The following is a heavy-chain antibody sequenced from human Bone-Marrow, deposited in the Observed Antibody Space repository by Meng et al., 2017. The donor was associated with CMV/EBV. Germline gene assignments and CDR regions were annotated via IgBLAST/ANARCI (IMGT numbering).Heavy chain of an antibody. CDR2: IRYDGSNK. CDR3: AKGTDYVNWFDP. J-gene: IGHJ5*02. CDR1: GFTFSSYG. Sequence: QVQLVESGGGVVQPGGSLRLSCAASGFTFSSYGMHWVRQAPGKGLEWVAFIRYDGSNKYYADSVKGRFTISRDNSKNTLYLQMNSLRAEDTAVYYCAKGTDYVNWFDPWGQGTLVTVSS. D-gene: IGHD4-17*01. V-gene: IGHV3-30*02.